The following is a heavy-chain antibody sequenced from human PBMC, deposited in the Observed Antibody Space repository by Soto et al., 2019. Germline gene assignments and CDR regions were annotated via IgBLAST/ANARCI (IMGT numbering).Heavy chain of an antibody. D-gene: IGHD4-17*01. CDR1: GGSFSGYY. V-gene: IGHV4-31*11. CDR2: IYYSGST. Sequence: TLSLTCAVYGGSFSGYYCSWIRQHPGKGLEWIGYIYYSGSTYYNPSLKSRVTISVDSSKNQFSLKLSSVTAADTAVSYCGRGDYPVAYYFDYWGQGTLVTVSS. CDR3: GRGDYPVAYYFDY. J-gene: IGHJ4*02.